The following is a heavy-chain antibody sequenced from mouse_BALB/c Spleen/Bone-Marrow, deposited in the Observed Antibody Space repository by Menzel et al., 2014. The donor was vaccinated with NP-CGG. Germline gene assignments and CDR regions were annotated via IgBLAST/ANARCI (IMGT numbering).Heavy chain of an antibody. CDR3: ARALGDGYYYAMDY. CDR2: IDPSDSET. CDR1: GYTFTSYW. D-gene: IGHD2-3*01. Sequence: VQLVESGAELVKPGASVKLSCKASGYTFTSYWMNWVKQRPGRGLEWIGRIDPSDSETHYNQKFKDKATLTVDKSSSTAYIQHSSLTSEDSAVYYCARALGDGYYYAMDYWGQGTSVTVAS. J-gene: IGHJ4*01. V-gene: IGHV1-74*01.